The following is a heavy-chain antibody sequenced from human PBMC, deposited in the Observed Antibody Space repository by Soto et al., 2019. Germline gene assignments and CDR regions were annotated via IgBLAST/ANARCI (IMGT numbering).Heavy chain of an antibody. J-gene: IGHJ4*02. CDR2: IIPILNTA. Sequence: SVKVSCKASGGTFSTYTISWVRQAPGQGLEWMGRIIPILNTANYAQKFQGRVTITRDTSASTAYMELSSLRSEDTAVYYCARSIVVVTALDYWGQGTLVTVSS. D-gene: IGHD2-21*02. V-gene: IGHV1-69*08. CDR1: GGTFSTYT. CDR3: ARSIVVVTALDY.